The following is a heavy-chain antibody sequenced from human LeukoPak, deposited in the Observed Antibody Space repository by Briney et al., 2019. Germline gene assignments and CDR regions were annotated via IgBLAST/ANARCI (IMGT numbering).Heavy chain of an antibody. Sequence: SETLSLTCTVSGYSISSGYYWGWIRQPPGKGLEWIGSIYHSGSTYYNPSLKSRVTISVDTSKNQFSLKLSSVTAADTAVYYCASDYGDYSIWGQGTMVTVSS. CDR2: IYHSGST. D-gene: IGHD4-17*01. J-gene: IGHJ3*02. CDR1: GYSISSGYY. V-gene: IGHV4-38-2*02. CDR3: ASDYGDYSI.